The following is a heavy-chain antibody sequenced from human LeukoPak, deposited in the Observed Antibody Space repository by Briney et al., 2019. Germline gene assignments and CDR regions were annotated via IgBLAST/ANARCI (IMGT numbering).Heavy chain of an antibody. Sequence: GGSLRLSCAASGFTFSNHWMSWVRQAAGKGLEWVANINEDGSERYYVDSVKGRFTVSRDNAKNSLYLQMNSLRAEDTAVYYCARDPTGNDAFVIWGPGTMVTVSS. J-gene: IGHJ3*02. V-gene: IGHV3-7*05. CDR3: ARDPTGNDAFVI. CDR2: INEDGSER. D-gene: IGHD1-1*01. CDR1: GFTFSNHW.